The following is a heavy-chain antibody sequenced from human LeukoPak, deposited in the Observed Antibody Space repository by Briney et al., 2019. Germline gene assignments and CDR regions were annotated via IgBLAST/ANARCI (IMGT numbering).Heavy chain of an antibody. CDR2: LYTGGST. J-gene: IGHJ4*02. CDR1: GFLVSDNY. D-gene: IGHD1-7*01. Sequence: GGSLRLSCAASGFLVSDNYMHWLRQAPGKGLEWVSVLYTGGSTYYADSGKGRFTISRDNSKNTLYLQMNSLRVEDTAVYYCAREHWNYHAFDHWGQGTLVTVSS. CDR3: AREHWNYHAFDH. V-gene: IGHV3-53*01.